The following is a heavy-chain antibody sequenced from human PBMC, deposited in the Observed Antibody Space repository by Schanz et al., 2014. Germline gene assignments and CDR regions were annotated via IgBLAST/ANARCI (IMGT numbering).Heavy chain of an antibody. D-gene: IGHD2-21*01. CDR3: APLDDCGGGCPINDAFDV. CDR1: GFTFSSYG. CDR2: IWFDGNNK. V-gene: IGHV3-33*01. J-gene: IGHJ3*01. Sequence: QVQLVESGGGVVQPGRSLRLSCATSGFTFSSYGMHWVRQAPGKGLEWVAVIWFDGNNKYYADSVKGRFTISRDNSKNTLYLQMNSLRAEDTAVYYCAPLDDCGGGCPINDAFDVWGQGTMVTVSS.